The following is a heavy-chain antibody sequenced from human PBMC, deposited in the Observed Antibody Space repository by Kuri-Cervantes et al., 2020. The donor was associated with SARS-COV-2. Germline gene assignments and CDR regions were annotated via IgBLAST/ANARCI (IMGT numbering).Heavy chain of an antibody. CDR3: ARDLLLYYDSSGYHNWFDP. J-gene: IGHJ5*02. Sequence: SCAVSGGSISSGGYSWSWIRQPPGKGLEWIGYIYHSGSTYYNPSLKSRVTISVDRSKNQFSLKLSSVTAADTAVYYCARDLLLYYDSSGYHNWFDPWAREPWSPSPQ. CDR2: IYHSGST. V-gene: IGHV4-30-2*01. D-gene: IGHD3-22*01. CDR1: GGSISSGGYS.